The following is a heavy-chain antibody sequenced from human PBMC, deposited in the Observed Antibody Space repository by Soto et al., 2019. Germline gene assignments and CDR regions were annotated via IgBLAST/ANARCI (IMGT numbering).Heavy chain of an antibody. D-gene: IGHD5-18*01. V-gene: IGHV4-59*01. J-gene: IGHJ4*02. CDR2: IYYSGST. CDR1: GGSISSYY. Sequence: LSLPCTVSGGSISSYYWSWIRQPPGKGLEWIGYIYYSGSTNYNPSLKSRVTISVDTSKNQFSLKLSSVTAADTAVYYCAREGGYSYGFDYWGQGTLVTVSS. CDR3: AREGGYSYGFDY.